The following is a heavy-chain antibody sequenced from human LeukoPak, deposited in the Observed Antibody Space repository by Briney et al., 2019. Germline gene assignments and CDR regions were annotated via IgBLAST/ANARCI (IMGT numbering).Heavy chain of an antibody. CDR3: RRFDGGSEDY. CDR2: IYSGGRT. CDR1: GFTVSNNY. Sequence: PGGSLRLSCAASGFTVSNNYMSWVRQAPGKGLEWVSVIYSGGRTYYADSVKGRFTISRDNSKNTLYLQMNSLRAEDTAVYYCRRFDGGSEDYWGQGTLVTVSS. V-gene: IGHV3-53*01. J-gene: IGHJ4*02. D-gene: IGHD2-15*01.